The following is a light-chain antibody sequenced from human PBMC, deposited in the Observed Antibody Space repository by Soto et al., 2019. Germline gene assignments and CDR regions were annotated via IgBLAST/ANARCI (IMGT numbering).Light chain of an antibody. CDR1: SSNVGGNP. CDR3: ASWDDTLNGPV. CDR2: TNT. V-gene: IGLV1-44*01. Sequence: QSVLTQPPSASGTPGQRVTISCSGSSSNVGGNPVNWYQHVPTTAPKLLIYTNTQRPSGVPDRFSGSKSGTSASLAISGLQSEDEADYYCASWDDTLNGPVFGPGTKVTLL. J-gene: IGLJ1*01.